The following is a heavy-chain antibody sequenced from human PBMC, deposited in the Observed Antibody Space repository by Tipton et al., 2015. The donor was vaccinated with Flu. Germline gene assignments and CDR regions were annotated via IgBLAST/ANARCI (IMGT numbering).Heavy chain of an antibody. Sequence: SLRLSCAASGFTFSSYWMNWVRQAPGKGLQWLANIKQDASEKHYVDSVKGRFSISRDNAKNSLYLQMDNLRVEDTAVYYCARAQRRNSGSGSLDYWGQGTPVTVSS. CDR2: IKQDASEK. CDR1: GFTFSSYW. J-gene: IGHJ4*03. CDR3: ARAQRRNSGSGSLDY. D-gene: IGHD3-10*01. V-gene: IGHV3-7*01.